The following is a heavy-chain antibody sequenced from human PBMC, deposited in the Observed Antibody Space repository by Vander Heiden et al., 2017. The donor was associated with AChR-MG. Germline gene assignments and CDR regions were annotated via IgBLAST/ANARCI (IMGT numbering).Heavy chain of an antibody. J-gene: IGHJ4*02. CDR2: ISGSGGST. D-gene: IGHD1-26*01. CDR1: GLTFRSYA. V-gene: IGHV3-23*01. CDR3: AKDRTVGATTFDY. Sequence: EVQLLESGGGLVQPGGSLRLSCAASGLTFRSYAMSWVRQDPGKGLEWVSAISGSGGSTYYADSVKGRFTISRDNSKNTLYLQMNSLRAEDTAVYYCAKDRTVGATTFDYWGQGTLVTVSS.